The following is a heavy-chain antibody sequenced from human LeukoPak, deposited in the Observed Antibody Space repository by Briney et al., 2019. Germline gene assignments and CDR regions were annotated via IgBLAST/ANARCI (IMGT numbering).Heavy chain of an antibody. D-gene: IGHD3-22*01. Sequence: GGSLRLSCVASGFTFSSYSMAWVRQAPGRGLEWVSYISSSSTIYYADSVKGRFTISRDNSKNTLYLQMNSLRAEDTAVYYCAKDRGTMIVEPTPGGYFDLWRRGTLVTVSS. V-gene: IGHV3-48*01. CDR1: GFTFSSYS. CDR3: AKDRGTMIVEPTPGGYFDL. J-gene: IGHJ2*01. CDR2: ISSSSTI.